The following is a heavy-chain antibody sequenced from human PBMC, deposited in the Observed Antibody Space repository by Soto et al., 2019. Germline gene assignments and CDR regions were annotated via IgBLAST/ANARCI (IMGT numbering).Heavy chain of an antibody. V-gene: IGHV3-64*01. J-gene: IGHJ4*02. D-gene: IGHD5-12*01. Sequence: EVQLVESGGGLVQPGGSLRLSCVASGFTFSSYGMRWVRQAPGKGLEFVSAITGNGGRIYYANSVKGRFTISRDKSKNTLYLKMGSLRAEDTAVYYCARRNTGYALWGQGTLVTVSS. CDR2: ITGNGGRI. CDR1: GFTFSSYG. CDR3: ARRNTGYAL.